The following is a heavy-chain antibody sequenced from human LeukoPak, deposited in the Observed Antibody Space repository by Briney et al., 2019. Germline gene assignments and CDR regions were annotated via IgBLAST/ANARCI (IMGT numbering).Heavy chain of an antibody. J-gene: IGHJ3*01. CDR2: IYSGGST. D-gene: IGHD3-22*01. V-gene: IGHV3-53*01. CDR3: ASGPITMIVGAFDV. Sequence: GGSLRLSCAPSGRTVSSNCMSWVRQAPGKGLEWVSSIYSGGSTYYADSVRGRYTISRDNSKNTVYLQMNSLRAEDTAVYYCASGPITMIVGAFDVWGQGRRVTVSS. CDR1: GRTVSSNC.